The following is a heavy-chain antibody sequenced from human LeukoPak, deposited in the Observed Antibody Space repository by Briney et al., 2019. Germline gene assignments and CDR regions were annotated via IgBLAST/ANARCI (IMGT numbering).Heavy chain of an antibody. CDR3: ARTYGSSGLGYFDL. D-gene: IGHD6-13*01. CDR2: MSYSGNT. J-gene: IGHJ2*01. CDR1: GGSISDNSYY. Sequence: PSETLSLTCTVSGGSISDNSYYWGWIRQPPGKGLEWIGSMSYSGNTYYNPSLTSRVTISVDTSKNQFSLKLSSVTAADTAVYYCARTYGSSGLGYFDLWGRGTLVTVSS. V-gene: IGHV4-39*07.